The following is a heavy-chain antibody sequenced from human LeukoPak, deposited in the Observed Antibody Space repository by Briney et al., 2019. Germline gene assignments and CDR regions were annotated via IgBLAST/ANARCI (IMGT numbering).Heavy chain of an antibody. Sequence: PSETLSLICTVSGGSISTYYWSWIRQPVGKGLEWIGHIKTSGSTHYNPSLRSRVSMSVDTSKNHFSLNLTSVTAADTAVYYCAKTAKYYYGSETYFFFEEWGQGTLVTVSS. CDR1: GGSISTYY. D-gene: IGHD3-10*01. CDR3: AKTAKYYYGSETYFFFEE. CDR2: IKTSGST. J-gene: IGHJ4*02. V-gene: IGHV4-4*07.